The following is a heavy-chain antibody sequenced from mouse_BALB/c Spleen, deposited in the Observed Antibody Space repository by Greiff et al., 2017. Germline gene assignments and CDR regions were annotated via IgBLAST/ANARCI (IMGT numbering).Heavy chain of an antibody. Sequence: VKLVESGPGLVAPSQSLSITCTVSGFSLTSYGVHWVRQPPGKGLEWLGVIWAGGSTNYNSALMSRLSISKDNSKSQVFLKMNSLQTDDTAMYYCARVPYDGYSWFAYWGQGTLVTVSA. CDR2: IWAGGST. CDR1: GFSLTSYG. D-gene: IGHD2-3*01. V-gene: IGHV2-9*02. CDR3: ARVPYDGYSWFAY. J-gene: IGHJ3*01.